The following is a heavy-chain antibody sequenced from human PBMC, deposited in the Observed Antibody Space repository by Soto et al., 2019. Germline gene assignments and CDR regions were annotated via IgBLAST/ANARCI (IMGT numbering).Heavy chain of an antibody. CDR3: AHRGKEGLWMFDP. J-gene: IGHJ5*02. V-gene: IGHV2-5*02. Sequence: QITLKESGPTLVKPTQTLTLTCTFSGFSLSTSGVGVGWIRQPPGKALEWLAVIFWDDDKRSSPSLKSRLAISMDTPKSQVVLTMTNMVPVDTATYYCAHRGKEGLWMFDPWGQGTLVTVSS. CDR2: IFWDDDK. D-gene: IGHD2-21*01. CDR1: GFSLSTSGVG.